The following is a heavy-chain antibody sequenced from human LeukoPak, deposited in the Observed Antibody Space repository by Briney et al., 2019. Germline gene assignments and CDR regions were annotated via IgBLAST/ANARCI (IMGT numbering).Heavy chain of an antibody. Sequence: PGGSLRLSCAASGFTFSSYGMHWVRQAPGKGLEWVAVIWYDGSNKYYADSVKGRFTISRDNSKNTLYLQMNSLRAEDTAVYYCARVTVDYYYGMDVWGQGTTVTVSS. V-gene: IGHV3-33*08. D-gene: IGHD2-15*01. CDR2: IWYDGSNK. CDR1: GFTFSSYG. J-gene: IGHJ6*02. CDR3: ARVTVDYYYGMDV.